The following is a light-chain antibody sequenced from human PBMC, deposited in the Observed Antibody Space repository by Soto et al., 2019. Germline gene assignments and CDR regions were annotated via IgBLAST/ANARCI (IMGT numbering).Light chain of an antibody. V-gene: IGKV3-20*01. CDR1: QSVSSSY. Sequence: EIVVTKSPGTLSLSLGERATLSCRASQSVSSSYLAWYQQKPGQAPRLLIYAASSRATGIPDRFSGSGSGTDFTLTISRLEPEDLAVYYCQQYGTSPEWTFGQGTKVDIK. CDR2: AAS. J-gene: IGKJ1*01. CDR3: QQYGTSPEWT.